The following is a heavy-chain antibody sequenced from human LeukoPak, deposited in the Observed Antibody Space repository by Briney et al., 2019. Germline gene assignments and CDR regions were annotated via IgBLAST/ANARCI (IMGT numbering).Heavy chain of an antibody. Sequence: PGGSLRLSCAASGFTFSRYWMSWVRQAPGKGLEWVANIKQDGSEKYYVDSVKGRFTISRDTAKNSLYLQMNSLRAEDAAVYYCAREYSVAAYYSYSYYMDVWGKGTTVTVSS. CDR2: IKQDGSEK. J-gene: IGHJ6*03. CDR3: AREYSVAAYYSYSYYMDV. V-gene: IGHV3-7*01. CDR1: GFTFSRYW. D-gene: IGHD6-19*01.